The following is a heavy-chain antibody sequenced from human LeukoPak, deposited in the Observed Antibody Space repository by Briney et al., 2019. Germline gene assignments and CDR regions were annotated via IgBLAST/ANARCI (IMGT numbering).Heavy chain of an antibody. Sequence: PGGSLRLSCAASGFTLSSYAMSWVRQAPGKGLEWVSAISGSGGSTYYADSVKGRFTISRDNSKNTLYLQMNSLRAEDTAVYYCAKDLASGYTVTTSDYWGQGTLVTVSS. V-gene: IGHV3-23*01. CDR3: AKDLASGYTVTTSDY. D-gene: IGHD4-17*01. CDR2: ISGSGGST. J-gene: IGHJ4*02. CDR1: GFTLSSYA.